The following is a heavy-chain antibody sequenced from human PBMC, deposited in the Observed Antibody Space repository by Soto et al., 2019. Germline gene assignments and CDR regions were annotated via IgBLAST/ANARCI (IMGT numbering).Heavy chain of an antibody. V-gene: IGHV3-30*18. CDR3: AKDAGSTEYFFAS. Sequence: RLSCAASGFTFSTYAMHWVRQAPGKGLEWVAVISHDGSDTDYGDSVKGRFTISRDNSKSTLSLQMNSLRPEDTAVYYCAKDAGSTEYFFASWGQGTLVTVSS. CDR2: ISHDGSDT. CDR1: GFTFSTYA. J-gene: IGHJ4*02.